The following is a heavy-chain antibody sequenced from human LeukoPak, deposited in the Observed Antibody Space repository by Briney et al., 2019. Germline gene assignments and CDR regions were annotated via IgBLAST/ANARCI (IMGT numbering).Heavy chain of an antibody. Sequence: ASVKVSCKASGYTFTGYYMHWVRQAPGQGLEWMGWINPNSGGTNYAQKFQGRVTMTRDTSITTAYLELSRLRSDDTAVYHCARLIRGVNGYMDVWGKGTTVTISS. CDR2: INPNSGGT. D-gene: IGHD3-10*01. CDR1: GYTFTGYY. CDR3: ARLIRGVNGYMDV. J-gene: IGHJ6*03. V-gene: IGHV1-2*02.